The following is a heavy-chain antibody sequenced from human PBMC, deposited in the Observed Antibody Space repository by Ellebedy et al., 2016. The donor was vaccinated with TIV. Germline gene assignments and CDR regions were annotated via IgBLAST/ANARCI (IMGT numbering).Heavy chain of an antibody. Sequence: PGGSLRLSCAASGFTVSSNYMSWVRQAPGKGLEWVSIIYSDGSTYYADSVKGRFTISRDNSRNTMSVQMNSLRAEDTGVYFCARGLAFEGSGPNYFDCWGQGTLVTVSS. CDR2: IYSDGST. V-gene: IGHV3-53*01. CDR3: ARGLAFEGSGPNYFDC. D-gene: IGHD3-3*01. CDR1: GFTVSSNY. J-gene: IGHJ4*02.